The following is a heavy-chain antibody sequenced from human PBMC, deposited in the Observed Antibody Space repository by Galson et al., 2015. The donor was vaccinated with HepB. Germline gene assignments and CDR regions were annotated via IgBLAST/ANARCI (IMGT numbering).Heavy chain of an antibody. CDR1: GYTFTSYA. CDR3: ARDPSIVVVPAGNWFDP. J-gene: IGHJ5*02. Sequence: SVKVSCKASGYTFTSYAMHWVRQAPGQRLEWMGWINAGNGNTKYSQKFQGRVTITRDTSASTAYMELSSLRSEDTAVYYCARDPSIVVVPAGNWFDPWGQGTLVTVSS. V-gene: IGHV1-3*01. D-gene: IGHD2-2*01. CDR2: INAGNGNT.